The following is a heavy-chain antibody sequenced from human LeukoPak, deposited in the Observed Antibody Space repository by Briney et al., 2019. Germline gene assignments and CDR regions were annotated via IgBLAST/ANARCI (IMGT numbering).Heavy chain of an antibody. D-gene: IGHD3-10*01. J-gene: IGHJ4*02. CDR3: ARKSYGSGSYGN. V-gene: IGHV4-34*01. CDR2: INHSGST. CDR1: GGSFSGYY. Sequence: PSETLSLTCAVYGGSFSGYYWSWIRQPPGKGLEWIGEINHSGSTNYNPSLKSRVTISVDTSKNQFSLKLSSVTAADTAVYYCARKSYGSGSYGNWGQGTLVTVSS.